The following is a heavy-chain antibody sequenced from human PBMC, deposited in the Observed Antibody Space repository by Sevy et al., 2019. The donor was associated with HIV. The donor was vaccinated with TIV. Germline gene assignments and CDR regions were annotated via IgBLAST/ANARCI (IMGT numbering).Heavy chain of an antibody. Sequence: SETLSLTCTVSGGSISLYYWSWIRQPAGKGLEWIGHIYGSGSTSYSPSLKSRVTMSVDTSQNQISLKLTSVTAADTAVYYCGGEAKLGAPLGYWGQGTLVTVSS. CDR2: IYGSGST. CDR1: GGSISLYY. CDR3: GGEAKLGAPLGY. J-gene: IGHJ4*02. D-gene: IGHD3-16*01. V-gene: IGHV4-4*07.